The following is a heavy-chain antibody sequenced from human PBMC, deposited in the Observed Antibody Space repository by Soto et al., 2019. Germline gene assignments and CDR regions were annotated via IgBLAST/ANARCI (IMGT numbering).Heavy chain of an antibody. Sequence: SETLSLTCTVSDASNSSGNYYWTWIRQPPGQGLEWIGSIYHSGSTYYNPSLKSRVTISVDTSKNQFSLKLSSVTAADTAVYYCARVGYYDFWSGYYGMDVWGQGTTVTVSS. D-gene: IGHD3-3*01. CDR1: DASNSSGNYY. V-gene: IGHV4-39*07. CDR3: ARVGYYDFWSGYYGMDV. J-gene: IGHJ6*02. CDR2: IYHSGST.